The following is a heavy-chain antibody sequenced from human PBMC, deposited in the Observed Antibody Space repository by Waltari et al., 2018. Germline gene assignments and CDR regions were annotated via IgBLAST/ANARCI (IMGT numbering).Heavy chain of an antibody. CDR3: AKEGRIVVVPAAMY. Sequence: EVQLLESGGGLVQPGGSLRLSCAASGFTFSSYAMSWVRQAPGRGLEWVSAISGIGGSPYYADSVKGRFTISRDNSKNTLYLQMNSLRAEDTAVYYCAKEGRIVVVPAAMYWGQGTLVTVSS. J-gene: IGHJ4*02. D-gene: IGHD2-2*01. CDR2: ISGIGGSP. CDR1: GFTFSSYA. V-gene: IGHV3-23*01.